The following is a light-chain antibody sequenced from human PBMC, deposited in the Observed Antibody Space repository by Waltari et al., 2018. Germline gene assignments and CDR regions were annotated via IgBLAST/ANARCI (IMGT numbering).Light chain of an antibody. CDR3: ISYAGSHNYV. Sequence: QSALTQPPSASGSPGQAVALSFTGTSSAVGTDNYVAWFQQTPGKAPNLMLYEVNNRPSGVPDRFSGSKSGNTASLTVSGLQAEDEADYYCISYAGSHNYVFGTGTKVTVL. CDR2: EVN. V-gene: IGLV2-8*01. J-gene: IGLJ1*01. CDR1: SSAVGTDNY.